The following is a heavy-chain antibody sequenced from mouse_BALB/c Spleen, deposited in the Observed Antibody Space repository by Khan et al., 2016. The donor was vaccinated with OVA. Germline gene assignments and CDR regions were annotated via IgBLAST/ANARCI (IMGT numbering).Heavy chain of an antibody. CDR1: GYTFTNYG. V-gene: IGHV9-3-1*01. J-gene: IGHJ4*01. Sequence: QIQLVQSGPELKKPGETVKISCKASGYTFTNYGMNWVKQSPGKALKWMGWINTYTGEPTYADDFKGRFTFSLETSASTAYLQINNLKNEDTATYFCARPPYFSYTLDHWGQGTSVTVSS. D-gene: IGHD2-10*01. CDR3: ARPPYFSYTLDH. CDR2: INTYTGEP.